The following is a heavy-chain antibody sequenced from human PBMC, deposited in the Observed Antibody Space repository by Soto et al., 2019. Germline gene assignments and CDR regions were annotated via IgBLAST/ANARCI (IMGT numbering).Heavy chain of an antibody. J-gene: IGHJ4*02. D-gene: IGHD3-9*01. CDR2: INTYNGNT. CDR1: GYTFTRYG. V-gene: IGHV1-18*01. Sequence: GASVKVSCKASGYTFTRYGIGWARQAPGQGLEWMGWINTYNGNTNYAQNVQGRVTLTTDTSTSTAYMELRSLRSDDTAVYYCARMRNILTGYPGQFDYWGQGTLVTVSS. CDR3: ARMRNILTGYPGQFDY.